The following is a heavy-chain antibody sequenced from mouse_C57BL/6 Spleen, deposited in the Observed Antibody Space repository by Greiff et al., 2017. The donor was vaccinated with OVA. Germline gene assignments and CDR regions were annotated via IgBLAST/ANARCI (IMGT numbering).Heavy chain of an antibody. CDR3: TTYDYDVGY. CDR1: GFNIKDDY. V-gene: IGHV14-4*01. D-gene: IGHD2-4*01. Sequence: EVQLQQSGAELVRPGASVKLSCTASGFNIKDDYMHWVKQRPEQGLEWIGWIDPDNGDTEYASKFQGKATITADTSSNTAYLQLSSLTSEDTAVYYCTTYDYDVGYWGQGTTLTVSS. J-gene: IGHJ2*01. CDR2: IDPDNGDT.